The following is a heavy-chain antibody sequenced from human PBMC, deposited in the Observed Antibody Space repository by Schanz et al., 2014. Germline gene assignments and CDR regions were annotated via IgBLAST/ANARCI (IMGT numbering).Heavy chain of an antibody. CDR2: ISYDGSNK. J-gene: IGHJ4*02. Sequence: VQLVESGGGLVKPGGSLRLSCAVSGFTVSSNHMSWVRQAPGKGLEWVAVISYDGSNKYYADSVKGRFTISRDNSKNTLYLQMNTLRAEDTAVYYCARPRFDYGEVDYWGQGTLVTVSS. V-gene: IGHV3-30-3*01. CDR3: ARPRFDYGEVDY. D-gene: IGHD4-17*01. CDR1: GFTVSSNH.